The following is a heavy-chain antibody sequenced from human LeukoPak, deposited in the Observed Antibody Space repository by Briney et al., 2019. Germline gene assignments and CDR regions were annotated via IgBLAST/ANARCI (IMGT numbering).Heavy chain of an antibody. CDR1: GFTFDDYG. V-gene: IGHV3-20*04. J-gene: IGHJ4*02. CDR2: INWNGGST. CDR3: AKGDTAMSLRSYYFDY. Sequence: GGSLRLSCAASGFTFDDYGMSWVRQAPGKGLEWVSGINWNGGSTGYADSVKGRFTISRDNAKNSLYLQMNSLRAEDTALYYCAKGDTAMSLRSYYFDYWGQGTLVTVSS. D-gene: IGHD5-18*01.